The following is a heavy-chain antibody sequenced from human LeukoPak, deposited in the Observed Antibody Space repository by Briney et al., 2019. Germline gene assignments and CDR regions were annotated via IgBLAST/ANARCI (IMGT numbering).Heavy chain of an antibody. CDR2: INHSGST. D-gene: IGHD4/OR15-4a*01. CDR3: ARYGGRLWVRIEAYFDY. CDR1: GGSFSGYY. J-gene: IGHJ4*02. V-gene: IGHV4-34*01. Sequence: SETLSLTCAVYGGSFSGYYWSWIRQPPGKGLEWIGEINHSGSTNYNPSLKSRVTILVDTSKNQFSLKLSSVTAADTAVYYCARYGGRLWVRIEAYFDYWGQGTLVTVSS.